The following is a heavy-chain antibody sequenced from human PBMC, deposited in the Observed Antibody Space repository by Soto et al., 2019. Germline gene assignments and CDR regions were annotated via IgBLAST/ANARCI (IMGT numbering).Heavy chain of an antibody. J-gene: IGHJ4*02. V-gene: IGHV4-34*01. CDR3: ARAYGQGILTGYGRDY. CDR2: INHSGST. D-gene: IGHD3-9*01. CDR1: GGSFSGYY. Sequence: SETLSLTCAVYGGSFSGYYWSWIRQPPGKGLEWIGEINHSGSTNYNPSLKSRVTISVDTSKNQFSLKLSSVTAADTAVYYCARAYGQGILTGYGRDYWGQGTLVTVSS.